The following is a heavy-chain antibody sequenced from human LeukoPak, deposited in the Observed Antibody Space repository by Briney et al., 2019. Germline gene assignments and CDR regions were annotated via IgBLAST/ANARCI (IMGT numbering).Heavy chain of an antibody. CDR3: ARESALDHGDCHAGACLDC. Sequence: GGSLRLSCSASGFAFNYYYMAWIRQAPGKGLEWVSYINTIGSVIFYADSVKGRFTISRDNAKNSLYLQMNSLRAEDTAVYYCARESALDHGDCHAGACLDCWGQGTLVTVSS. D-gene: IGHD4-17*01. CDR1: GFAFNYYY. J-gene: IGHJ4*02. CDR2: INTIGSVI. V-gene: IGHV3-11*01.